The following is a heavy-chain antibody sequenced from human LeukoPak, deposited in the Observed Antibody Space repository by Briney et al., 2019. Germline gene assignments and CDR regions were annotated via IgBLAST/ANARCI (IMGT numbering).Heavy chain of an antibody. D-gene: IGHD6-19*01. CDR3: ARGPKLGVADESYGMDV. V-gene: IGHV1-24*01. CDR1: GYTLTELS. J-gene: IGHJ6*02. CDR2: FDSEDGET. Sequence: GSVKVSCKVSGYTLTELSMHWVRQAPGEGLEWMGGFDSEDGETIYAQKFQGRVTMTEDTSTDTAYMELSSLRSEDTAVYYCARGPKLGVADESYGMDVWGQGTTVTVSS.